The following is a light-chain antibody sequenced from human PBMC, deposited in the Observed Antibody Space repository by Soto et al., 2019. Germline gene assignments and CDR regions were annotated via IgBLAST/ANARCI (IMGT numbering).Light chain of an antibody. CDR2: KAS. Sequence: DIQMTQSPSTLSASVGDRVTITCRASQTISNLLAWYQQKPGRAPTLLIYKASTLESGIPSRFSGSGSGTEFILTISTLQPDDFATYYCQQYQSYPLTFGRGTWLEIK. J-gene: IGKJ5*01. V-gene: IGKV1-5*03. CDR3: QQYQSYPLT. CDR1: QTISNL.